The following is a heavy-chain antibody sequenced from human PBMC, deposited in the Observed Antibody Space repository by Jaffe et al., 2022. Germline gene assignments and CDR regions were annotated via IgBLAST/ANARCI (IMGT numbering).Heavy chain of an antibody. Sequence: EVQLVQSGAEVKKPGESLKISCKGSGYNFNIYWISWVRQMPGKGLEWMGRIYPDDSDSRYSPSFQGQVTISVDKSITTAYLQWSSLKASDTAMYFCVRHGGDISYCGDDCSFNYWGQGTLVTVAS. D-gene: IGHD2-21*02. CDR2: IYPDDSDS. V-gene: IGHV5-51*01. J-gene: IGHJ4*02. CDR1: GYNFNIYW. CDR3: VRHGGDISYCGDDCSFNY.